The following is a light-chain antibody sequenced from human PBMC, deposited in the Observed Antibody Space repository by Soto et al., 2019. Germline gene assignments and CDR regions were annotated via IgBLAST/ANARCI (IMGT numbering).Light chain of an antibody. Sequence: QSALTQPPSASGSPGQSVTISCTGTSSDVGGYNYVSWYQQHPGKAPKLMIYEVSKRPSGVPDRFSGSKSGNTASLTVSGLQAEDEADYYCSSYAGSRLVFGGGTTLTVL. V-gene: IGLV2-8*01. J-gene: IGLJ2*01. CDR1: SSDVGGYNY. CDR2: EVS. CDR3: SSYAGSRLV.